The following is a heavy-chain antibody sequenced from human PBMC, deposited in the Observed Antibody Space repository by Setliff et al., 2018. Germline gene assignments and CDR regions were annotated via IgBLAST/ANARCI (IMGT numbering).Heavy chain of an antibody. CDR2: IRSKAYGGTT. CDR3: TVAPGYCSGGSCSYYYYYGMDV. J-gene: IGHJ6*02. D-gene: IGHD2-15*01. Sequence: GGSLRLSCAASGFTVSSNYMSWVRQAPGKGLEWVGFIRSKAYGGTTEYAASVKGRFTISRDDSKSIAYLQMNSLKTEDTAVYYCTVAPGYCSGGSCSYYYYYGMDVWGQGTTVTVSS. V-gene: IGHV3-49*04. CDR1: GFTVSSNY.